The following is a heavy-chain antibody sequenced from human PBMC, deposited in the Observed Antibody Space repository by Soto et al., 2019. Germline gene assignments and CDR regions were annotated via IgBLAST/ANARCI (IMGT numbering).Heavy chain of an antibody. CDR1: GGSFSGYY. D-gene: IGHD3-10*01. V-gene: IGHV4-34*01. CDR3: ARGRGLLLWFGELHNWFDP. Sequence: SETLSLTCAVYGGSFSGYYWSWIRQPPGKGLEWIGEINHSGSTNYNPSLKSRLTISVDTSKNQFSLKLSSVTAADTAVYYCARGRGLLLWFGELHNWFDPWGQGTLVTVSS. CDR2: INHSGST. J-gene: IGHJ5*02.